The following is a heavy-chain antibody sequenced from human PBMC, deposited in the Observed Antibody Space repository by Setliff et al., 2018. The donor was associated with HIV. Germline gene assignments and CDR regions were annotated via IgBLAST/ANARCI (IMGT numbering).Heavy chain of an antibody. Sequence: ESLKISCAASGFTFSNYGMHWVRQPPGKGLEWIGIIYYRGSAYYDLSLKSRVTLSVDTSKNSFSLNLTSVTAADTAVYFCARARGPPLPVLDLWGQGTLVTVSS. D-gene: IGHD3-10*01. CDR3: ARARGPPLPVLDL. CDR1: GFTFSNYG. V-gene: IGHV4-59*12. CDR2: IYYRGSA. J-gene: IGHJ5*02.